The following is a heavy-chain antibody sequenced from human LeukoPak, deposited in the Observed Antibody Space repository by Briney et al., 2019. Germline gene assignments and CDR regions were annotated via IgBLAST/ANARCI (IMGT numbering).Heavy chain of an antibody. Sequence: ASVKVSCKVSGYTLTELSTHWVRQSPGKGLEWMGGVDPEDGETIYAQKFQGRVTMTEDTSTDTAYMELSSLRSEDTAVYYCATGEVVPAENDAFDIWGQGTMVTVSS. CDR1: GYTLTELS. CDR2: VDPEDGET. CDR3: ATGEVVPAENDAFDI. V-gene: IGHV1-24*01. D-gene: IGHD2-2*01. J-gene: IGHJ3*02.